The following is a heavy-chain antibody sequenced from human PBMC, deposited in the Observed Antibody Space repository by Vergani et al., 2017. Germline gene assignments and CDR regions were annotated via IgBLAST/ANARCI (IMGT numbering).Heavy chain of an antibody. Sequence: QVQLVQSGSELKKPGSSVKVSCKASGGTFSSYSTLWVRQAPGQGLEWMGGIIPMFGTTYYAQKFQGRVTITADESTSTAYMELNSLRSEDTAVYYCARGGRAKWLVRVYLDYWGQGTLVTVSS. CDR2: IIPMFGTT. CDR1: GGTFSSYS. V-gene: IGHV1-69*01. J-gene: IGHJ4*02. D-gene: IGHD6-19*01. CDR3: ARGGRAKWLVRVYLDY.